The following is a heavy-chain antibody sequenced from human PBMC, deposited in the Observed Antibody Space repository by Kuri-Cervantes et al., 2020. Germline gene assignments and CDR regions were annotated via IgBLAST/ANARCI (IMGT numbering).Heavy chain of an antibody. D-gene: IGHD6-19*01. Sequence: GESLKISCAASGFTFSSYAMSWVHQAPGKGLEWVGRITSKTDGGTTDYAAPGKGRFTISRDDSKNTLYLQMNSLNTEDKAVYYCTTTSGIAVAGTDYWGQGTLVTVSS. CDR2: ITSKTDGGTT. CDR3: TTTSGIAVAGTDY. V-gene: IGHV3-15*01. CDR1: GFTFSSYA. J-gene: IGHJ4*02.